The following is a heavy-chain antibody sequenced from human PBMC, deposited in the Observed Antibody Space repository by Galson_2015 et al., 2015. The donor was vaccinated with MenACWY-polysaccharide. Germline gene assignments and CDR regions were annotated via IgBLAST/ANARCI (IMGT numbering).Heavy chain of an antibody. CDR1: GFTFGSYG. CDR2: IWAAGRNQ. J-gene: IGHJ3*02. Sequence: SLRLSCAASGFTFGSYGMHWVRQAPGKGLEWLAVIWAAGRNQFYADSVKGRITVSRDNSKNTLNLLLNSLRGDDSAIYYCVKEGGPFTAFDIWGQGTMVTVSS. V-gene: IGHV3-33*03. CDR3: VKEGGPFTAFDI. D-gene: IGHD3-16*01.